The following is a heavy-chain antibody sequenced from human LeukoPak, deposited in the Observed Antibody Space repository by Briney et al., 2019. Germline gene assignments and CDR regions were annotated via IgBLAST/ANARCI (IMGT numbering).Heavy chain of an antibody. Sequence: SETLSLTCAVYGGSFSGYYWSWIRQPPGRGLEWIGEINHSGSTNYNPSLKSRVTISVDTSKNQFSLKLSSVTAADTAVCYCARDCGSGSYYSYYYMDVWGKGTTVTVSS. CDR2: INHSGST. D-gene: IGHD3-10*01. CDR3: ARDCGSGSYYSYYYMDV. CDR1: GGSFSGYY. J-gene: IGHJ6*03. V-gene: IGHV4-34*01.